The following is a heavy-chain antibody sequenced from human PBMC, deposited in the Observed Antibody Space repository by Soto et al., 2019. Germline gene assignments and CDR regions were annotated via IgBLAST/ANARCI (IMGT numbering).Heavy chain of an antibody. CDR3: EKEHNTIGAFDI. D-gene: IGHD1-1*01. V-gene: IGHV3-9*01. J-gene: IGHJ3*02. CDR2: ISWNSGRI. CDR1: VCTCYDYS. Sequence: GGSXRLSCSASVCTCYDYSMHWFRQAPGKGLEWVSGISWNSGRIGYADSVKGRFTISRDNAKNSLYMQMKSLRAEDTALYYCEKEHNTIGAFDIWGQGTMVNV.